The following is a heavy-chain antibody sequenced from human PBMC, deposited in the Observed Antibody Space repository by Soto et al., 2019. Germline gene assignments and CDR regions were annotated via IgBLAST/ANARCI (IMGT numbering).Heavy chain of an antibody. CDR2: ISYDGSNK. CDR1: GFTFSSYG. CDR3: AKAREDGLFAY. D-gene: IGHD1-26*01. J-gene: IGHJ4*02. V-gene: IGHV3-30*18. Sequence: GVSLRLSCAASGFTFSSYGMHWVRQAPGKGLEWVAVISYDGSNKYYADSVKGRFTISRDNSKNTLYLQMNSLRAEDTAVYYCAKAREDGLFAYWGQGTLVTVSA.